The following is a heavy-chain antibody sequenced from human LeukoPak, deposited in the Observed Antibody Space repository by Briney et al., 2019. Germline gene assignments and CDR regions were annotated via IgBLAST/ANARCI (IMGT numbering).Heavy chain of an antibody. CDR1: GGSISSYY. D-gene: IGHD4-23*01. Sequence: SETLSLTCTVSGGSISSYYWSWIRQPPGKGLEWSGYIYYSGSTNYNPSLKSRVTISVDTSKNQFSLNLRSVTAADTAVYYCARASEFYGGNRYYYYGMDVWGQGTTVTVSS. V-gene: IGHV4-59*01. CDR2: IYYSGST. CDR3: ARASEFYGGNRYYYYGMDV. J-gene: IGHJ6*02.